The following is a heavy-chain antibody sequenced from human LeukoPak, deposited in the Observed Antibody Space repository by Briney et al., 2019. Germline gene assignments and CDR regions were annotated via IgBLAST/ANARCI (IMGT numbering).Heavy chain of an antibody. V-gene: IGHV1-69*13. CDR2: IIPIFGTA. CDR3: ARGRTRGGVFEYYYYMDV. D-gene: IGHD3-10*01. J-gene: IGHJ6*03. Sequence: ASVKVSRKASGGTFSSYAISWVRQAPGQGLEWMGGIIPIFGTANYAQKFQGRVTITADESTSTAYMELSSLRSEDTAVYYCARGRTRGGVFEYYYYMDVWGKGTTVTISS. CDR1: GGTFSSYA.